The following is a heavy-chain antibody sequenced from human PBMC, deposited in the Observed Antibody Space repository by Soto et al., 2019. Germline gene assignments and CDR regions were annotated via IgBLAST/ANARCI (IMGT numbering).Heavy chain of an antibody. CDR1: GFTFDGYA. CDR3: ASYCVAADLSVCAC. J-gene: IGHJ4*02. Sequence: GGSLRLSCTGSGFTFDGYAMGWVRQAPGKGLEWVGSIRGRAYGRTTEYAASVRGRFTISRDDSNNNAHLQMNSLRTEDTAGYYCASYCVAADLSVCACRGQRAQVTVSA. V-gene: IGHV3-49*04. D-gene: IGHD3-10*02. CDR2: IRGRAYGRTT.